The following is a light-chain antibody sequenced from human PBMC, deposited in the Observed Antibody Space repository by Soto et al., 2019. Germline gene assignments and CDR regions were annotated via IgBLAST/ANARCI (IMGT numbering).Light chain of an antibody. CDR2: VAS. V-gene: IGKV3-15*01. CDR1: QSVSRN. CDR3: QQYSNWPYT. Sequence: EIVMTQSPATLSVSPGERATLSCRASQSVSRNLAWYQQKPGQAPRLLIYVASTRATGIPARFSGSGSGTEFTLTISSLQSEDFAVYYCQQYSNWPYTFGQGTNLEIK. J-gene: IGKJ2*01.